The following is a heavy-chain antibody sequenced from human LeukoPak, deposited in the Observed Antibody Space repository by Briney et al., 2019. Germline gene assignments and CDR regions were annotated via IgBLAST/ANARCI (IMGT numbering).Heavy chain of an antibody. D-gene: IGHD3-10*01. CDR1: GHTLTELS. Sequence: GASVKVSCKISGHTLTELSIHWVRQAPGKGLEWMGGFDTQEGETIFAQNFQGRVTMTEDTSSDTAYMELSSLTSEDTAVYYCATPPVWFGEFMSGNSILGYFQDWGQGTLVTVSS. V-gene: IGHV1-24*01. J-gene: IGHJ1*01. CDR2: FDTQEGET. CDR3: ATPPVWFGEFMSGNSILGYFQD.